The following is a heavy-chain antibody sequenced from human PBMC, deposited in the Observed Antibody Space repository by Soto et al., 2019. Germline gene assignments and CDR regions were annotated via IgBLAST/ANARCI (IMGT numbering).Heavy chain of an antibody. J-gene: IGHJ6*02. Sequence: AVKVACKSAGYTFSSYAISGGRHSTGQGLEWMGGIIPIFVTANYAQKFQGRVTITADESTSTAYMELSSLRSEDTAVYYCARDRASGYSYGYGSPYGMDVWGQGTTVTVSS. V-gene: IGHV1-69*13. CDR3: ARDRASGYSYGYGSPYGMDV. CDR1: GYTFSSYA. CDR2: IIPIFVTA. D-gene: IGHD5-18*01.